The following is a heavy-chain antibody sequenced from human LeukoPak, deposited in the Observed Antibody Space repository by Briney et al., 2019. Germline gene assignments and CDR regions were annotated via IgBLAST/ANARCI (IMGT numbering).Heavy chain of an antibody. J-gene: IGHJ6*02. CDR3: ARADGGYSYGKIYYYYGMDV. CDR2: IYYSGST. V-gene: IGHV4-59*01. Sequence: SETLSLTCTVSGGSINSYYWSWIRQPPGKGLEWIGYIYYSGSTNYNPSLKSRVTISVDTSKNQFSLKLSSVTAADTAVYYCARADGGYSYGKIYYYYGMDVWGQGTTVTVSS. D-gene: IGHD5-18*01. CDR1: GGSINSYY.